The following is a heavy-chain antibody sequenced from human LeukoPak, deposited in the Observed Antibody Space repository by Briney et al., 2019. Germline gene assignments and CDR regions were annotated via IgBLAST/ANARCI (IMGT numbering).Heavy chain of an antibody. J-gene: IGHJ4*02. CDR2: INPSGGST. CDR1: GYTFTRYY. D-gene: IGHD1-26*01. CDR3: ASYSGSYSAFDY. Sequence: ASVKVSCKASGYTFTRYYMHWVRRAPGQGLEWMGIINPSGGSTSYAQKFQGRVTMTRDTSTSTVYMELSSLRSEDRAVYYCASYSGSYSAFDYWGQGTLVTVSS. V-gene: IGHV1-46*01.